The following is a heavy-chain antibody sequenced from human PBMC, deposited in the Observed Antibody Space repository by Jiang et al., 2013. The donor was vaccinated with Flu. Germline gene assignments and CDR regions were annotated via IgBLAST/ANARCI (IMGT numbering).Heavy chain of an antibody. Sequence: LLKPSETLSLTCAVYGGSFSGYYWSWIRQPPGKGLEWIGEINHSGSTNYNPSLKSRVTISVDTSKNQFSLKLSSVTAADTAVYYCARTDYDFWSGYYQLDYWGQGTLVTVSS. D-gene: IGHD3-3*01. CDR2: INHSGST. V-gene: IGHV4-34*01. CDR1: GGSFSGYY. J-gene: IGHJ4*02. CDR3: ARTDYDFWSGYYQLDY.